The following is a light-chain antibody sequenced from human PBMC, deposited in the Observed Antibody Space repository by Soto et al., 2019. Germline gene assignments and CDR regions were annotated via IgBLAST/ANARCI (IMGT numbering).Light chain of an antibody. V-gene: IGLV2-14*01. Sequence: QSALTQPASVSGSPGQSITISCTGTSSDVGGYNSVSWYRQYPGKAPKLIIFDVTDRPSGISTRFSGSKSGNTASLTISGLHAEDEAVFYCTSYTSSSTTVFGTGTKVTVL. CDR2: DVT. CDR3: TSYTSSSTTV. J-gene: IGLJ1*01. CDR1: SSDVGGYNS.